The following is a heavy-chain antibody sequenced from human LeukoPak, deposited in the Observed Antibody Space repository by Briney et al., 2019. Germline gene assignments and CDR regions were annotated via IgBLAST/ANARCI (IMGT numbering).Heavy chain of an antibody. J-gene: IGHJ4*02. CDR1: GLTLSNYG. CDR2: SDSGGRT. V-gene: IGHV3-23*01. D-gene: IGHD3-22*01. CDR3: AKRGVVIRVILVGFHKEAYYFDS. Sequence: GGSLRLSCALSGLTLSNYGMSWVRQAAGKGLEWVAGSDSGGRTNYADSVKGRFTISRDNPKNTLYLQMNSLRAEDTAVYFCAKRGVVIRVILVGFHKEAYYFDSWGQGALVTVSS.